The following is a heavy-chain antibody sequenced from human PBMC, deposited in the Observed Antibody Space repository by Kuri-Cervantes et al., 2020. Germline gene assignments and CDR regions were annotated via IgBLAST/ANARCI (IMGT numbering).Heavy chain of an antibody. D-gene: IGHD5-18*01. J-gene: IGHJ6*02. V-gene: IGHV3-9*01. Sequence: GGSLRLSCAASGFTFSSYSMNWVRQAPGKGLEWVSGISWNSGSIGYADSVKGRFTISRDNAKNSLYLQMNSLRAEDTALYYCAKDRGYSYDAYYYGMDVWGQGTTVTVSS. CDR2: ISWNSGSI. CDR3: AKDRGYSYDAYYYGMDV. CDR1: GFTFSSYS.